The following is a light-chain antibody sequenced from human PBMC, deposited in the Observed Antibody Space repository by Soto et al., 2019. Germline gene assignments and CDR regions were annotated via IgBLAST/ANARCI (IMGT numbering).Light chain of an antibody. J-gene: IGLJ1*01. CDR1: SSDVGNYNL. CDR2: EVV. Sequence: QSALTQPASVSGSPGQSITISCTGSSSDVGNYNLVSWYQQHPGRAPKLMIYEVVKRPSGVSNRFSGSKSANTASLTISGLQSDDEAEYYCCSFAGTGTYVFGSGTKVTVL. CDR3: CSFAGTGTYV. V-gene: IGLV2-23*02.